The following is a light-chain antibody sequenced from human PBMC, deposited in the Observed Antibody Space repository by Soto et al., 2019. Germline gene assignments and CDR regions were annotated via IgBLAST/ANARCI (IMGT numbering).Light chain of an antibody. CDR3: QQYGSLPWT. CDR2: GAS. CDR1: QSVSRNF. Sequence: EIVLTQSPGTLSLSPGERATLSCRASQSVSRNFLAWYQQKPGQAPRLLIYGASSRATGIPDRFSGSGSGTDFTLTISRLEPEDFAVYYCQQYGSLPWTLGQGTKVDIK. V-gene: IGKV3-20*01. J-gene: IGKJ1*01.